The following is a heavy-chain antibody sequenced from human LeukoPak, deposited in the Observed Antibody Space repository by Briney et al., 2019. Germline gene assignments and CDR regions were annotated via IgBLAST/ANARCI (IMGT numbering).Heavy chain of an antibody. CDR2: ISGSGRSI. Sequence: GGSLRLSCAASGFTFDSYGMSWVRQAPGKGLEWVSSISGSGRSIYYADSVRGRFTITRDNSKNTLYLQLNSLRVEDTGVYYCANDGRGSYTFDYWGQGTLVTVSS. J-gene: IGHJ4*02. CDR1: GFTFDSYG. V-gene: IGHV3-23*01. D-gene: IGHD1-26*01. CDR3: ANDGRGSYTFDY.